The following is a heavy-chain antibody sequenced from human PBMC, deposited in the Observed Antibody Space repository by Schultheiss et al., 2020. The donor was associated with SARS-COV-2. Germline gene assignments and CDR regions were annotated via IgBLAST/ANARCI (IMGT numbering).Heavy chain of an antibody. D-gene: IGHD3-3*01. CDR1: GFTFSSYS. J-gene: IGHJ6*02. Sequence: GGSLRLSCAASGFTFSSYSMNWVRQAPGKGLEWVSSISSSSSTIYYADSVKGRFTISRDNSKNTLYLQMNSLRAEDTAVYYCARDLGYDFWSGYYGRVSHYYYYGMDVWGQGTTVTVSS. CDR3: ARDLGYDFWSGYYGRVSHYYYYGMDV. CDR2: ISSSSSTI. V-gene: IGHV3-48*01.